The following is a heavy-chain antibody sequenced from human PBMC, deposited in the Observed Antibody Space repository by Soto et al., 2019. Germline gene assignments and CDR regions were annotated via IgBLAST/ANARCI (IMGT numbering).Heavy chain of an antibody. CDR3: ARVAY. Sequence: GGSLRLSCEASGFTFRRVSINWVRQVPGKGLEWVASISSGSSDTWYADSVKGRFIISRDNAQNSLFLQMNTLRPEDTAMYYCARVAYWGPGTQVTVCS. CDR1: GFTFRRVS. CDR2: ISSGSSDT. J-gene: IGHJ4*02. V-gene: IGHV3-21*01.